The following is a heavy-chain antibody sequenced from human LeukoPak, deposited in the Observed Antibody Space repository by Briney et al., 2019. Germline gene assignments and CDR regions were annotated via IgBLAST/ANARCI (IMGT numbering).Heavy chain of an antibody. CDR3: ARGLVQLWLFDY. CDR1: GFTFSSYA. Sequence: GGSLRLSCAASGFTFSSYAMHWVRQAPGKGLDLEWVTVLSYDANEYYADSVKGRFTISRDNSKNTLYLQMNSLRAEDTAVYYCARGLVQLWLFDYWGQGTLVTVSS. D-gene: IGHD5-18*01. V-gene: IGHV3-30-3*01. CDR2: LSYDANE. J-gene: IGHJ4*02.